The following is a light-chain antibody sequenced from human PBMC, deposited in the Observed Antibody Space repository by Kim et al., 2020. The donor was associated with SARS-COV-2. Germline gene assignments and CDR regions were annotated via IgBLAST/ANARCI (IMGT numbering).Light chain of an antibody. V-gene: IGKV1-27*01. CDR1: QDISNY. Sequence: ASVGDRVTITCRASQDISNYLAWYQQKPGKVPKLLIYAASALQSGVPSRFSGSGSETDFTLTIGSLQPEDVATYYCQNYNGAPWTFGQGTKVDIK. CDR3: QNYNGAPWT. CDR2: AAS. J-gene: IGKJ1*01.